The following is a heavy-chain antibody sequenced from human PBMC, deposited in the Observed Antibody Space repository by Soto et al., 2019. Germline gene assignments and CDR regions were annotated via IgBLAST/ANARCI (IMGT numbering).Heavy chain of an antibody. D-gene: IGHD2-21*02. CDR2: IYESEST. V-gene: IGHV4-31*03. Sequence: QVQLQEPGPGLVKPSQPLSLTCPVSGGSISSGGYYWSWIRQHPGKGLEWIGYIYESESTYYNPSLKSRVTISVDTSKKQFSLKLSSVTAADTAVYYCARVCGGDCHNGMDVWGQGTTVTVSS. CDR1: GGSISSGGYY. CDR3: ARVCGGDCHNGMDV. J-gene: IGHJ6*02.